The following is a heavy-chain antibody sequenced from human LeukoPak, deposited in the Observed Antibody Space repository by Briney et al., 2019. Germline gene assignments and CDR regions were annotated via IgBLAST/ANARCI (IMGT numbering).Heavy chain of an antibody. CDR2: IYHSGST. D-gene: IGHD3-10*01. J-gene: IGHJ4*02. Sequence: SQTLSLTCTVSGGSISSGGYYWSWIRQHPGKGLEWIGYIYHSGSTYYNPSFKSRVTISVDTSKNQFSLKVSSVTAADTAVYYCARVRDGSGSLVFDYWGQGTLVTVSS. CDR1: GGSISSGGYY. V-gene: IGHV4-31*03. CDR3: ARVRDGSGSLVFDY.